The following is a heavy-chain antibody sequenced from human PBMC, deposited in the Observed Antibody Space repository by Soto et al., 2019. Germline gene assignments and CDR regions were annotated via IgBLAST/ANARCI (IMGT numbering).Heavy chain of an antibody. CDR1: GFTFSNYW. V-gene: IGHV3-74*01. D-gene: IGHD4-17*01. Sequence: SLRLSCAASGFTFSNYWIHWVRQAPGKGLVWVSRIKGDEITTNYADSVKGRFTISRDNAKNTVFLQMHSLRAEDTALYYCARGLYGAYGQDFWGQGILVTVSS. CDR2: IKGDEITT. CDR3: ARGLYGAYGQDF. J-gene: IGHJ4*02.